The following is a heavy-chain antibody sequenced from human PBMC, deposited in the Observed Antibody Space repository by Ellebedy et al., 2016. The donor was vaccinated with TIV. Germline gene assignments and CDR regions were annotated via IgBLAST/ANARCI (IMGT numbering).Heavy chain of an antibody. Sequence: AASVMVSCKASGYTFTSYGISWLRQAPGQGLEWMGWISAYNGNTNYAQKLQGRVTMTTDTSTSTAYMELRSLRSDDTAVYYCARVCSSNSSYFRHAFDIWGQGTMVTVSS. CDR3: ARVCSSNSSYFRHAFDI. CDR2: ISAYNGNT. CDR1: GYTFTSYG. J-gene: IGHJ3*02. D-gene: IGHD2-2*01. V-gene: IGHV1-18*04.